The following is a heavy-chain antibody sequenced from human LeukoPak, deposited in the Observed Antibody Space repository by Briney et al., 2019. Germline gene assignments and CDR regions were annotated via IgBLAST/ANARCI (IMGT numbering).Heavy chain of an antibody. CDR2: ISYDESDK. D-gene: IGHD2-15*01. CDR3: AKGVVAATNAAYYGMDV. Sequence: GGSLRLSCAASGFAFSNYGMHWVRQAPGKGLEWVAVISYDESDKYYADSVKGRFTISRDNSKNTLYLQMNSLRPEDTAVYYCAKGVVAATNAAYYGMDVWGQGTTVTVSS. V-gene: IGHV3-30*18. CDR1: GFAFSNYG. J-gene: IGHJ6*02.